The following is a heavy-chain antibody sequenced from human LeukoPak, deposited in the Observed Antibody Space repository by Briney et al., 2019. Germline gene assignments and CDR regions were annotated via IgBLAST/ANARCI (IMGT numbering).Heavy chain of an antibody. Sequence: GGSLRLSCAASGFTFSNYEMNWVRQAPGKGLEWVSYISSGGTTKYYADPVRGRFTISRDNAKSSLYLQMNSLRAEDTAVYYCARDANPGFDPWGQGTLVTVSS. CDR2: ISSGGTTK. CDR3: ARDANPGFDP. V-gene: IGHV3-48*03. J-gene: IGHJ5*02. CDR1: GFTFSNYE.